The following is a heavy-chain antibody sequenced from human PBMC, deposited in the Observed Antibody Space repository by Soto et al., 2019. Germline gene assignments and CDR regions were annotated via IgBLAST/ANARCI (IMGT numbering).Heavy chain of an antibody. J-gene: IGHJ4*02. Sequence: DVQLVESGGGLVQPGRSLRLSCAASGFTFDDYAMHWVRQAPGKGLEWVSGISWNSGSIGYADSVKGRFTISRDNAKNSLYLQMNSLRAEDTALYYCAKDPCSGGSCYSPHWGQGTLVTVSS. CDR3: AKDPCSGGSCYSPH. CDR2: ISWNSGSI. D-gene: IGHD2-15*01. CDR1: GFTFDDYA. V-gene: IGHV3-9*01.